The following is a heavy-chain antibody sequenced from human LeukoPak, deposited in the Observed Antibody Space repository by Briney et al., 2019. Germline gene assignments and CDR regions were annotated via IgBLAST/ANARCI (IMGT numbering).Heavy chain of an antibody. Sequence: GGASRLSSAPSGVTSSSYGTHWVRPTPGKGLEWVSSINSSRSYIYYADSVKGRFTISRDNAKKSLYLKMNSLRAEDTAVYYWARGGGYSYGSGFYYFDYWGQGTLVTVSS. CDR3: ARGGGYSYGSGFYYFDY. D-gene: IGHD5-18*01. CDR2: INSSRSYI. J-gene: IGHJ4*02. CDR1: GVTSSSYG. V-gene: IGHV3-21*01.